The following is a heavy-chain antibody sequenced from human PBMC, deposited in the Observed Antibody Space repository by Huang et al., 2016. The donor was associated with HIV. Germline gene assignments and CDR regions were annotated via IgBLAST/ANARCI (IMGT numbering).Heavy chain of an antibody. D-gene: IGHD3-22*01. CDR2: ISDSSGDT. J-gene: IGHJ3*02. Sequence: QIQLMQSGPELKQPGASVKVSCKASGYTFTSYGITWVRQAPGQGHEWMGGISDSSGDTEYAQKFQGRGTLTTDTSTNIAYMELRSLRSDDTAKYYCARDPKYHRIGYYRQRRGIDIWGQGTMVIVSS. CDR1: GYTFTSYG. CDR3: ARDPKYHRIGYYRQRRGIDI. V-gene: IGHV1-18*01.